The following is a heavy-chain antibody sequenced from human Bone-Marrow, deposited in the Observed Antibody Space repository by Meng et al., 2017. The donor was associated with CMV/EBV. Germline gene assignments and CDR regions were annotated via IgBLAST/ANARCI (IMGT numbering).Heavy chain of an antibody. CDR1: GYTFTGYY. Sequence: ASVKVSCKASGYTFTGYYMQWVRQAPGQGLEWMGWINPNSGGTNYAQKFQGRVTMTRDTSISTDYMELSRLRSDDTAVYYCARQLFKYSSSSHSLGYRGQGTLVTVSS. J-gene: IGHJ4*02. D-gene: IGHD6-6*01. CDR2: INPNSGGT. CDR3: ARQLFKYSSSSHSLGY. V-gene: IGHV1-2*02.